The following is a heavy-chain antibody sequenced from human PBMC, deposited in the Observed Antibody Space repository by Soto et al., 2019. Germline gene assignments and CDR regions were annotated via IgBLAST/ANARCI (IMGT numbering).Heavy chain of an antibody. Sequence: GASVKVSCKASGGTFSSYAISWARQAPGQGLEWMGGIIPIFGTANYAQKFQGRVTITADKSTSTAYMELSSLRAEDTAVYYCARLTDYSIHYYGMDVWGQGTTVTVSS. CDR2: IIPIFGTA. D-gene: IGHD4-4*01. V-gene: IGHV1-69*06. CDR1: GGTFSSYA. CDR3: ARLTDYSIHYYGMDV. J-gene: IGHJ6*02.